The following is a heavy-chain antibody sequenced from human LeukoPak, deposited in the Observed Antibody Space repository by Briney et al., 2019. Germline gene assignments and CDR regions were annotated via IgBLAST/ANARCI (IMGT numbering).Heavy chain of an antibody. CDR3: AREAYYYDSSGYYRIFDY. V-gene: IGHV3-7*01. D-gene: IGHD3-22*01. CDR2: IKQDGSEK. CDR1: GFTFSSYW. Sequence: GALRLSCAASGFTFSSYWMSWVRQAPGKGLEGVANIKQDGSEKYYVDSVKGRFTISRDNAKNSLYLQMNSLRAEDTAVYYCAREAYYYDSSGYYRIFDYWGQGTLVTVSS. J-gene: IGHJ4*02.